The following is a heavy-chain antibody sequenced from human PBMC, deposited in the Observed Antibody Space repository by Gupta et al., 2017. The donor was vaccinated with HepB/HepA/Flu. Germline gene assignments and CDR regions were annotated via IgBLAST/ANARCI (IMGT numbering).Heavy chain of an antibody. D-gene: IGHD3-22*01. CDR3: ARRGYYDSSGYCDY. CDR1: GYSFTSYW. Sequence: GYSFTSYWIGWVRQMPGKGLEWMGIIYPGDSDTRYSPSFQGQVTISADKSISTAYLQWSSLKASDTAMYFWARRGYYDSSGYCDYWGQGTLVTGSS. CDR2: IYPGDSDT. J-gene: IGHJ4*02. V-gene: IGHV5-51*01.